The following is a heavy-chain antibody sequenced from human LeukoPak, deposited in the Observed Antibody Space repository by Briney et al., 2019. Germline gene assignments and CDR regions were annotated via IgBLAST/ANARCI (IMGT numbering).Heavy chain of an antibody. Sequence: SQTLSLTRTVSGGSISSGGYYWSWIRQPPGKGLEWIGYIYHSGSTYYNPSLKSRVTISVDRSKNQFSLKLSSVTAADTAVYYCARVSPDIVVVPAAGPLDYWGQGTLVTVSS. CDR1: GGSISSGGYY. V-gene: IGHV4-30-2*01. CDR3: ARVSPDIVVVPAAGPLDY. J-gene: IGHJ4*02. D-gene: IGHD2-2*01. CDR2: IYHSGST.